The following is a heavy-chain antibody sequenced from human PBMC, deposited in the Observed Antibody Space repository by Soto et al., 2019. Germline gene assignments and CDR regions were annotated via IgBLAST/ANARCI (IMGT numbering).Heavy chain of an antibody. CDR2: ITGSGKSA. J-gene: IGHJ6*02. D-gene: IGHD3-10*01. Sequence: DVQLLESGGGWVQPGGSLRLSCAASGFTFCTFVMTWVRQVPGEGLEWISSITGSGKSAYYADSVKGRVTISRDNSKNTLYLQISSLGVDATAVYHCAVHLGENYYTMDVWGQGTTVTVSS. CDR1: GFTFCTFV. V-gene: IGHV3-23*01. CDR3: AVHLGENYYTMDV.